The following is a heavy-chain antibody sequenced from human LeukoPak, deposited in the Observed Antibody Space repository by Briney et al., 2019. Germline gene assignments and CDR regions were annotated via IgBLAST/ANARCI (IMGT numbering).Heavy chain of an antibody. CDR1: GYSFSNYW. CDR3: AKGRQQLASLTWFDP. J-gene: IGHJ5*02. D-gene: IGHD6-13*01. V-gene: IGHV5-51*01. Sequence: GESLKISCKASGYSFSNYWIAWVRQMPGKGLEWMGILCPGDSDTRYSPSFQGQVTISADKSINTSYLQWSSLKASDTAIYYCAKGRQQLASLTWFDPWGQGTLVTVSS. CDR2: LCPGDSDT.